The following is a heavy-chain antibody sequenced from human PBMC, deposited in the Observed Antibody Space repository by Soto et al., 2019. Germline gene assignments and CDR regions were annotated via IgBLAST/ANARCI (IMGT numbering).Heavy chain of an antibody. V-gene: IGHV4-59*01. Sequence: PSETLSLTCTVSGGSINNYYWSWIRQPPEKGLEWVGYIYDTGSPTYNPSLKSRVTMSVDTSKNQFSLELNSVTAADTAVYYCARVRAGYSSTRHDYWGQGTLVTVSS. J-gene: IGHJ4*02. D-gene: IGHD6-13*01. CDR3: ARVRAGYSSTRHDY. CDR1: GGSINNYY. CDR2: IYDTGSP.